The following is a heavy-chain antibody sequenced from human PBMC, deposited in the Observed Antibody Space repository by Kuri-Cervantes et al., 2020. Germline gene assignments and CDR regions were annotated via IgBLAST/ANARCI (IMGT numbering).Heavy chain of an antibody. D-gene: IGHD2-21*01. V-gene: IGHV3-49*04. CDR2: IRSKVYGETT. J-gene: IGHJ4*02. Sequence: GGSLRLSGTASGFTFGDYAMSWVRQAPGKGREWVGFIRSKVYGETTEYAASVKGRFTISRDGSKSIAYLQMNSLKTEDTAVYYCTTLIACWGRGTLVTVSS. CDR1: GFTFGDYA. CDR3: TTLIAC.